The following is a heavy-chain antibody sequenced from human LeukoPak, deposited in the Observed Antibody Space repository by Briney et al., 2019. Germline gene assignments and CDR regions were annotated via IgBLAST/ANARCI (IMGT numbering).Heavy chain of an antibody. D-gene: IGHD2-8*01. CDR1: GFTFSTYS. V-gene: IGHV3-21*01. CDR3: AGRACTDGLCHFDY. CDR2: ISTSGDYL. J-gene: IGHJ4*02. Sequence: PGGSLRLSCAASGFTFSTYSMNWVRQAPGKGLEWVSSISTSGDYLHYADPVKGRFTVSRDNAKNSLSLQMNSLRAEDTAVYYCAGRACTDGLCHFDYWGQGTLVTVSS.